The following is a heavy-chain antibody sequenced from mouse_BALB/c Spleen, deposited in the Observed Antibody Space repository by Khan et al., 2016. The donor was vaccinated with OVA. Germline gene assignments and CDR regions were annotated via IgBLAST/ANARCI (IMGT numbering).Heavy chain of an antibody. CDR2: ISYSGST. CDR3: ARTARIKY. D-gene: IGHD1-2*01. CDR1: GYSITSGYG. J-gene: IGHJ2*01. V-gene: IGHV3-2*02. Sequence: VQLQQSGPGLVKPSQSLSLTCTVTGYSITSGYGWNWIRQFPGNKLEWMGYISYSGSTNYNPSLKSRISITRDTSKNQFFLQLNSVTTEDTATYYCARTARIKYWGQGTTLTVSS.